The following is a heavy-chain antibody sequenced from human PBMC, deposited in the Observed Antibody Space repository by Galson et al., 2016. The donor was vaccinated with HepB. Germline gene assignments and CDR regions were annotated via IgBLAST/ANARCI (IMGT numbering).Heavy chain of an antibody. J-gene: IGHJ6*02. D-gene: IGHD7-27*01. Sequence: SVKVSCKASGYTFINYGISWVRQAPGQGLEWMGWISTYNGNTQYAQKLQDRLTMTTDTPTSTAYMELRSLRYDDTAVYYCVRGGLGVWGQGTTVTVSS. CDR3: VRGGLGV. CDR1: GYTFINYG. V-gene: IGHV1-18*01. CDR2: ISTYNGNT.